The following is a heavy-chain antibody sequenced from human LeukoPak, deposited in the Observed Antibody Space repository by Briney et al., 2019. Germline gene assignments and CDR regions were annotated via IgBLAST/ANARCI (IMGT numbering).Heavy chain of an antibody. CDR2: IYYSGST. CDR3: ARHSGIGMAQLYFDY. V-gene: IGHV4-39*01. D-gene: IGHD1-26*01. CDR1: GGSISSSSYY. J-gene: IGHJ4*02. Sequence: SQTLSLTCTVSGGSISSSSYYWGCIRQPPGKGLEWIGSIYYSGSTYYNPSHKSRVTISVDTSKNQFSLSLSSVTAADTAVYHCARHSGIGMAQLYFDYWGQGTLVTVSS.